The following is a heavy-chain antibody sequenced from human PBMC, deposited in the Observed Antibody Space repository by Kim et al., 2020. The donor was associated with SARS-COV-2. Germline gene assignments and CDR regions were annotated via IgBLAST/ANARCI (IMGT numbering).Heavy chain of an antibody. CDR2: ISSDGSDK. V-gene: IGHV3-30*18. D-gene: IGHD2-21*01. CDR3: AKGSEDLWWLQSSWGSLEDLYYIDF. Sequence: GGSLRLSCAASGFAFNRYAMHWARQAPGKGLEWVAVISSDGSDKYYADSVKGRYTISRDNSKSTLYLEMNILRGEDTSMYYCAKGSEDLWWLQSSWGSLEDLYYIDFWGPGTRVTVSS. CDR1: GFAFNRYA. J-gene: IGHJ4*02.